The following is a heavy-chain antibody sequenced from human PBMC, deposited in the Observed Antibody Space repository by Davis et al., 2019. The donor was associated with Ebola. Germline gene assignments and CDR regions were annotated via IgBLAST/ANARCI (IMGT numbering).Heavy chain of an antibody. CDR2: INHSGNT. D-gene: IGHD4/OR15-4a*01. V-gene: IGHV4-34*01. CDR3: ARGGLWGYGMDV. J-gene: IGHJ6*02. Sequence: PSETLSLTCAVYGGSFSGYYWSWIRQPPGKGLEWIGEINHSGNTNYNPSLKSRVTISVDTSKNQFSLKLSSVTAADTAAYYCARGGLWGYGMDVWGQGTTVTVSS. CDR1: GGSFSGYY.